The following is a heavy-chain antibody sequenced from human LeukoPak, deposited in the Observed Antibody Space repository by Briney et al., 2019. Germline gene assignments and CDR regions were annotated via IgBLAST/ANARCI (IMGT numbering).Heavy chain of an antibody. CDR2: IYYSGST. J-gene: IGHJ5*02. CDR3: ARDKIIGFTFDP. Sequence: SETLSLTCTVSGGSISSSSYYWGWIRQPPGKGLEWIGSIYYSGSTYYNPSLKSRVTISVDTSKNQFSLKLSSVTAADTAVYYCARDKIIGFTFDPWGQGTLVTVSS. V-gene: IGHV4-39*07. CDR1: GGSISSSSYY. D-gene: IGHD3-10*01.